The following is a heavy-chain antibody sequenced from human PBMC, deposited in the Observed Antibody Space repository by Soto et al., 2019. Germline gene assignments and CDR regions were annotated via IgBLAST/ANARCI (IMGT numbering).Heavy chain of an antibody. V-gene: IGHV1-3*01. CDR3: AREVPYGYSRFDY. CDR2: VNAGNDNT. D-gene: IGHD5-18*01. CDR1: GYTFTNNV. Sequence: QVQLLQSGSEVKKPGASVKVSCKTSGYTFTNNVIHWVRQAPGQRLEWMGWVNAGNDNTKWSREFQGRLTLTKDTSATTAYMELSSLTSEDTAIYFCAREVPYGYSRFDYWGQGTLVTVSS. J-gene: IGHJ4*02.